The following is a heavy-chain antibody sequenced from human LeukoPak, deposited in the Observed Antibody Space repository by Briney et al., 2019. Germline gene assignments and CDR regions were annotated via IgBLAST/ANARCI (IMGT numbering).Heavy chain of an antibody. J-gene: IGHJ3*02. Sequence: GGSLRLSCAGSGFIFSNYAMHWVRQAPGKGLEYVSGISSNGGSTYYANSVKGRFTISRDNSKNTLSLQMGSLRADDMAVYFCARERYSVNDFDAVDSGGQGTTVTVS. CDR2: ISSNGGST. V-gene: IGHV3-64*01. D-gene: IGHD5/OR15-5a*01. CDR3: ARERYSVNDFDAVDS. CDR1: GFIFSNYA.